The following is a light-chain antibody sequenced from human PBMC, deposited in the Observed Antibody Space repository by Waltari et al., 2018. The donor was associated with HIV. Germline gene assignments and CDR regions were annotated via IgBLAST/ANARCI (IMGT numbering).Light chain of an antibody. CDR1: SSDVGGYNY. J-gene: IGLJ2*01. Sequence: QSALTQPASVSGSPGQSITISCTGTSSDVGGYNYVSWYQHHPGKAPKLLIYEVSTRPSGVSNRFSGAKSGNTASLIISGLQAEDEADYYCSSYTSSSTLAVFGGGTKLTVL. CDR3: SSYTSSSTLAV. V-gene: IGLV2-14*01. CDR2: EVS.